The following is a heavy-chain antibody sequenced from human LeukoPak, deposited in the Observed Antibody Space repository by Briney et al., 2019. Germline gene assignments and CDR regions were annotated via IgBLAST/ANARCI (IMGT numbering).Heavy chain of an antibody. Sequence: GGSLRLSCAASGFTLSSYSMNWVRQAPGKGLEWVSDISSSSSTIYYADSVKGRFTISRDNSKNTLYLQMNSLRAEDTAVYYCAKDTYSEDSYWGQGTLVTVSS. V-gene: IGHV3-48*01. CDR1: GFTLSSYS. J-gene: IGHJ4*02. CDR2: ISSSSSTI. CDR3: AKDTYSEDSY. D-gene: IGHD3-3*01.